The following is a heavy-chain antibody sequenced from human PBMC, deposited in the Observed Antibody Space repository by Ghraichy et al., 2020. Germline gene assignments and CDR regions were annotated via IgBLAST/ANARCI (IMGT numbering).Heavy chain of an antibody. D-gene: IGHD4-17*01. Sequence: GGSLRLSCEASGFTFSCYAMNWVRQVPGMGLEWVSAISVRGDNTYYADSVKGRFTISRDNSKNALYLQVHSLRADDTAIYYCAKDRTTVTTGGYGMDVWGQGTTVTVSS. J-gene: IGHJ6*02. V-gene: IGHV3-23*01. CDR2: ISVRGDNT. CDR1: GFTFSCYA. CDR3: AKDRTTVTTGGYGMDV.